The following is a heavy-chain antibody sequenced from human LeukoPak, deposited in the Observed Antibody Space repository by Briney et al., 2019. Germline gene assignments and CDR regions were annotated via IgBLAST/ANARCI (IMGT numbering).Heavy chain of an antibody. J-gene: IGHJ4*02. CDR1: GFIFSRYS. Sequence: GGPLRLSCVASGFIFSRYSMNWVRQAPGKGLEWVSYISSSSSTLYYGDSVKGRFTISRDNAKKSLYLQMNSLRAEDTAVYYCARDQANYYDSSGSYGDYFDYWGQGTLVTVSS. CDR2: ISSSSSTL. D-gene: IGHD3-22*01. CDR3: ARDQANYYDSSGSYGDYFDY. V-gene: IGHV3-48*04.